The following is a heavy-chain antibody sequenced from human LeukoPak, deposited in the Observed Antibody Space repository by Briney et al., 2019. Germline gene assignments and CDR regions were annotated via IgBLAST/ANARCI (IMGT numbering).Heavy chain of an antibody. CDR3: AKSPYYGILTGWGGHWYFDL. V-gene: IGHV3-23*01. CDR1: GFTFSSYA. J-gene: IGHJ2*01. Sequence: GGSLRLSCAASGFTFSSYAMSRVRQAPGKGLEWDSATSGSGGSTYYADSVKGRFTISRDNSKNTLYLQMNSLRAEDTAVYYCAKSPYYGILTGWGGHWYFDLWGRGTLVTVSS. D-gene: IGHD3-9*01. CDR2: TSGSGGST.